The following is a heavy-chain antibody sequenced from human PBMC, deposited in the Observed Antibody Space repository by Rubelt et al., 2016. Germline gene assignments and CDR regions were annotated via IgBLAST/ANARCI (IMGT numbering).Heavy chain of an antibody. D-gene: IGHD3-3*01. V-gene: IGHV4-34*01. Sequence: QVQLQQWGAGLLKPSATLSLTCAVYGGSFSGYYWSWIRQPPGKGLEWIGEINHSGSTNYNPSLKSRVTISVDTSKNQISLKLSSVTAADTAVYYCARDLNDSLDYWGQGTLVTVSS. J-gene: IGHJ4*02. CDR1: GGSFSGYY. CDR2: INHSGST. CDR3: ARDLNDSLDY.